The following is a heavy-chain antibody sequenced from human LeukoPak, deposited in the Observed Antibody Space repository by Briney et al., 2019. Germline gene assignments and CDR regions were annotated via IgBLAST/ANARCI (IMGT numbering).Heavy chain of an antibody. V-gene: IGHV4-39*01. J-gene: IGHJ4*02. CDR1: SDSISSSGYY. Sequence: SETLSLTCTVSSDSISSSGYYWGWIRQPPGKGLEWIGSIYYSGTTYYNPSLKSRVTISVDTSKNQFSLKVSSVTAADTAVYYCARQAEQWLAAFYFDSWGQGTLVTVSS. CDR2: IYYSGTT. CDR3: ARQAEQWLAAFYFDS. D-gene: IGHD6-19*01.